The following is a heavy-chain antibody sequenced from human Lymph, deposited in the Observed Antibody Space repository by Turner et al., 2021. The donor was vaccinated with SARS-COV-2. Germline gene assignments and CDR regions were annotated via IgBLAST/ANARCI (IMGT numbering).Heavy chain of an antibody. V-gene: IGHV1-69*10. D-gene: IGHD2-2*01. J-gene: IGHJ5*02. CDR1: VGTFSSYA. CDR2: IIPILAIA. Sequence: QVQLVQSGAEVKKPGSSVKVSCKASVGTFSSYAITWVRQAPGQGLEWMGGIIPILAIANYAQKSQGRVTITADKSTSTAYMELSSLRSEDTAVYYCARDSPYCSSTSCYDPWGQETLVTVSS. CDR3: ARDSPYCSSTSCYDP.